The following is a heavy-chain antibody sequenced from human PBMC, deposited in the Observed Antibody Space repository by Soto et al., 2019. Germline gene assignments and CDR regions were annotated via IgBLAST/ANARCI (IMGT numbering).Heavy chain of an antibody. V-gene: IGHV1-46*01. CDR2: INPSGGST. J-gene: IGHJ4*02. CDR1: GYTFTSYG. D-gene: IGHD3-22*01. CDR3: ARSPYSSGYYYAIDY. Sequence: GASVKVSCKSSGYTFTSYGISCVRQAPGQGLEWMGLINPSGGSTTYAQKFQGRVTMTRDTSTSTVYMDLSSLKSEDTAVYYCARSPYSSGYYYAIDYWGQGTQVTVSS.